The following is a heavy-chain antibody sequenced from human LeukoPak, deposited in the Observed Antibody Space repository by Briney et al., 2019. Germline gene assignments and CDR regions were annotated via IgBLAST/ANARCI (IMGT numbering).Heavy chain of an antibody. J-gene: IGHJ4*02. CDR1: GYTFTSYY. V-gene: IGHV1-46*01. Sequence: ASVKVSCKASGYTFTSYYMHWVRQAPGQGLEWVGVINPSGGSTSYAQKFQGRVTMTRDTSTSTVYMELSSLRSEDTAVYYCARVERTYDYGGNSQLLDYWGQGTLVTASS. D-gene: IGHD4-23*01. CDR3: ARVERTYDYGGNSQLLDY. CDR2: INPSGGST.